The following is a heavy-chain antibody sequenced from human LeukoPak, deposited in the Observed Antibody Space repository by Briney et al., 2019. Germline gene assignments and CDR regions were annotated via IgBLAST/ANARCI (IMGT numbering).Heavy chain of an antibody. Sequence: GGSLRLSCAASGFPFTSAWMNWVRQAPGKGLEWVGRVKGKVDGETTDYAAPVKDRCIISRDDSKDTLWLQMSSLKTEDTAVYYCTTDGLSNGRSLDYWGPGTLVTVSS. V-gene: IGHV3-15*01. J-gene: IGHJ4*02. D-gene: IGHD2-8*01. CDR2: VKGKVDGETT. CDR3: TTDGLSNGRSLDY. CDR1: GFPFTSAW.